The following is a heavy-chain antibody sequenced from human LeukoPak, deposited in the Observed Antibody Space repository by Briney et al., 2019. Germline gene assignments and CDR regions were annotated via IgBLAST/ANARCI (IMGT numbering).Heavy chain of an antibody. CDR2: IYYSGST. V-gene: IGHV4-39*01. J-gene: IGHJ4*02. D-gene: IGHD1-26*01. Sequence: SETLSLTCTVPGGSLSSSSYYWGWIRQPPGKGLEWIGSIYYSGSTYYNPSLKSRVTISVDTSKNQFSLKLSSVTAADTAVYYCTRGGELMNFWGQGTLVTVSS. CDR1: GGSLSSSSYY. CDR3: TRGGELMNF.